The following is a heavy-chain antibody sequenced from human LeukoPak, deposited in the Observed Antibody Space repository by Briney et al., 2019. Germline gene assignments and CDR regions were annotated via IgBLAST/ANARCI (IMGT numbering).Heavy chain of an antibody. V-gene: IGHV3-74*01. CDR2: INGDGSST. CDR3: ARGGGYSYGSFDY. CDR1: GFTFSTHW. Sequence: PGGSLRLSCAASGFTFSTHWMHWVRQAPGKGLVWVSRINGDGSSTKYADSVKGRFTISRDNAKNTLYLQMNSLRAEDTAVYYCARGGGYSYGSFDYWGQGTLVTVSS. D-gene: IGHD5-18*01. J-gene: IGHJ4*02.